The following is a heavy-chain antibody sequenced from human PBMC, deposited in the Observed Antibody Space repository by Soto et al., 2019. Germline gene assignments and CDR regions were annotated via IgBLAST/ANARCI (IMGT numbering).Heavy chain of an antibody. D-gene: IGHD3-22*01. CDR3: EKGKGYYYDASGYTFDY. CDR1: GFTFSNYA. CDR2: ISGSAINT. J-gene: IGHJ4*02. Sequence: PGGSLRLSCAASGFTFSNYAMSWFRQAPGKGLEWVSAISGSAINTYYADSVRGRFTISRDNSKNTLYLQMNHLRAEDTAVYSCEKGKGYYYDASGYTFDYWGQGTMVTVSS. V-gene: IGHV3-23*01.